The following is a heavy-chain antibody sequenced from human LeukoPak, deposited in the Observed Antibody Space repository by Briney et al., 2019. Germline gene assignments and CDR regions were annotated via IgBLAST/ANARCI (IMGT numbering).Heavy chain of an antibody. Sequence: ASVEVSCKASGYTFTSYAMNWVRQAPGQGLEWMGWINTNTGNPTYAQGFTGRFVFSLDTSVSTAYLQISSLKAEDTAVYYCARGIITIFGVVPNYFDYWGQGTLVTVSS. CDR1: GYTFTSYA. J-gene: IGHJ4*02. CDR2: INTNTGNP. CDR3: ARGIITIFGVVPNYFDY. V-gene: IGHV7-4-1*02. D-gene: IGHD3-3*01.